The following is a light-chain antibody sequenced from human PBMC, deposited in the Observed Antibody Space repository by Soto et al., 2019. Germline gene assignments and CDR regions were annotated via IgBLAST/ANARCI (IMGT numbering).Light chain of an antibody. CDR2: DVT. CDR3: CSYAGTYTLWV. CDR1: SSDVGGYNF. J-gene: IGLJ3*02. V-gene: IGLV2-11*01. Sequence: QSALTQPRSVSGSPGQSVTISCTGTSSDVGGYNFVSWYQQSPGKAPKLIIYDVTKRPSGVPDRFSGSKSGNTASLTISGLQAEDDADYYCCSYAGTYTLWVFGGGTKLTVL.